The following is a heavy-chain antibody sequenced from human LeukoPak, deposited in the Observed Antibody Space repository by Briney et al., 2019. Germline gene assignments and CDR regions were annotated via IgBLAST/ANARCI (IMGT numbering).Heavy chain of an antibody. D-gene: IGHD1-1*01. V-gene: IGHV3-30*18. CDR2: ISSDGTNK. CDR1: GFIFSSYD. Sequence: PGRSLRLSCAASGFIFSSYDMHWARQAPGKGLEWVALISSDGTNKYYADAVKGRFTISRDNSKNTLYLQMNSLRREDTAVYYCVKVLVTYTVDVWGQGTTVTVSS. CDR3: VKVLVTYTVDV. J-gene: IGHJ6*02.